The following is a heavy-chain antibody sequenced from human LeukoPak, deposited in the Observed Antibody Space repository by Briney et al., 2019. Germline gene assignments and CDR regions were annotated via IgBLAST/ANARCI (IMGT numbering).Heavy chain of an antibody. D-gene: IGHD4-17*01. CDR3: ARGSGTVTPYYYMDV. V-gene: IGHV1-18*01. CDR2: ISAYNGNT. J-gene: IGHJ6*03. CDR1: GYTFTSYG. Sequence: ASVKVSCKASGYTFTSYGISWVRQAPGQGLEWMGWISAYNGNTNYAQKLQGRVTMTTDTSTSTAYMELRSLRSDDTAVYYCARGSGTVTPYYYMDVWGQGTLVTVSS.